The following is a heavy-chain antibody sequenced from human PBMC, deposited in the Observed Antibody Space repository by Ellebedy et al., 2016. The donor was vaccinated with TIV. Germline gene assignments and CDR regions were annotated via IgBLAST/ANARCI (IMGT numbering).Heavy chain of an antibody. CDR1: GFTFSNNG. CDR2: IWYDGSKK. V-gene: IGHV3-33*01. Sequence: GESLKISXAASGFTFSNNGMSWVRQAPGKGLEWVALIWYDGSKKYYADSVKGRFTISRDNSKNTLYLQMNSLRAEDTAVYYCARLKTSSFDYWGQGTLVTVSS. CDR3: ARLKTSSFDY. J-gene: IGHJ4*02. D-gene: IGHD2-2*01.